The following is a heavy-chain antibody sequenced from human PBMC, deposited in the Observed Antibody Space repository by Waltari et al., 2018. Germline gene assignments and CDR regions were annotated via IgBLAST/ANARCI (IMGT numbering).Heavy chain of an antibody. Sequence: EVQLVESGGDLVQPGGSLRLSCAASGIPFSSYWIHWVRQAQGTGLVWVSRINTDGSITIYADSVRGRFTISRDNAKNTLYLQMNSLRVDDSAVYYCTRGVAEGFDPWGQGTLVTVSS. V-gene: IGHV3-74*01. D-gene: IGHD2-15*01. CDR1: GIPFSSYW. CDR2: INTDGSIT. CDR3: TRGVAEGFDP. J-gene: IGHJ5*02.